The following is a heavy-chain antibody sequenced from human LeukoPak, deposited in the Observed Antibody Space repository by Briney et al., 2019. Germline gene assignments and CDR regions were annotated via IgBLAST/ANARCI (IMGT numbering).Heavy chain of an antibody. CDR1: GFTFSTYA. D-gene: IGHD3-3*01. J-gene: IGHJ4*02. V-gene: IGHV3-23*01. CDR2: IGGRGVST. CDR3: AKRYYDFPLDY. Sequence: PGGSLRLSCAASGFTFSTYAMSWVRQAPGKGLEWVSAIGGRGVSTSYADSVRGRFTISRDNSKNTLYLQMNSLRAEDTAVYYCAKRYYDFPLDYWGQGTLVTVSS.